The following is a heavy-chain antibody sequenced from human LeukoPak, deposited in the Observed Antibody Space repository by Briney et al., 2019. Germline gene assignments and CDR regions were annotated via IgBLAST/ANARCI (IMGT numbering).Heavy chain of an antibody. D-gene: IGHD6-19*01. J-gene: IGHJ3*01. CDR3: ARGFPPGSGSRGSRAFDV. V-gene: IGHV4-34*01. Sequence: PSETLSLTCAVSEMSFSAYYWNWIRQSPGKGLEWIGEINYGGSTKYTPSLEGRGTILIDTSKNQFSLELTSVTAADTAVYYCARGFPPGSGSRGSRAFDVWGQGTMVTVSS. CDR1: EMSFSAYY. CDR2: INYGGST.